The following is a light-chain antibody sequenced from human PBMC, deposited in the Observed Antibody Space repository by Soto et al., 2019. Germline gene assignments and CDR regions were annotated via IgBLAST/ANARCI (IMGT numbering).Light chain of an antibody. J-gene: IGLJ3*02. V-gene: IGLV1-47*01. CDR1: SSNIGSNS. Sequence: QSVLTQPPSASGTPGQRVTISCSGSSSNIGSNSVYWYQQHPGTAPKLLIYRSNQRPSGVPDRFSGSKSGTSASLAISGLRSEDEADYYCAAWDDSLSGPVFGGGTKLTVL. CDR3: AAWDDSLSGPV. CDR2: RSN.